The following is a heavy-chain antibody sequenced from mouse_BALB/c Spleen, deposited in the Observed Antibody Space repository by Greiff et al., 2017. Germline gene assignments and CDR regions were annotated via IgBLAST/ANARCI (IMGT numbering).Heavy chain of an antibody. CDR1: GYTFTDYE. Sequence: QVQLQQSGAELVRPGASVTLSCKASGYTFTDYEMHWVKQTPVHGLEWIGAIDPETGGTAYNQKFKGKATLTADKSSSTAYMELRSLTSEDSAVYYCTSSNSYYFDYWGQGTTLTVSS. D-gene: IGHD4-1*02. J-gene: IGHJ2*01. CDR2: IDPETGGT. CDR3: TSSNSYYFDY. V-gene: IGHV1-15*01.